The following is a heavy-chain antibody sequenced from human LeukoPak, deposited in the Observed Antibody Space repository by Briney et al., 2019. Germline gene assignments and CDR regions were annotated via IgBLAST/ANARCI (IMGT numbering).Heavy chain of an antibody. CDR3: ARDFNGDYYYYGIDV. V-gene: IGHV3-23*01. CDR2: VSSSGGRT. J-gene: IGHJ6*02. D-gene: IGHD4-17*01. Sequence: GESLRLSCAASGFTFSSYAPGWVRQAPGKGLEWVSTVSSSGGRTYYADSVKGRFTISRDNSKNTLYLQMNSLRAEDTAVYYCARDFNGDYYYYGIDVWGQGTTVTVSS. CDR1: GFTFSSYA.